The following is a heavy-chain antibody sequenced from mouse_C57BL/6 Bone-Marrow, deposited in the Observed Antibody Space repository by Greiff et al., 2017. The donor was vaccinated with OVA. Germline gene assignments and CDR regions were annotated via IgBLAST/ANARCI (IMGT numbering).Heavy chain of an antibody. J-gene: IGHJ1*03. CDR1: GYTFTNYW. V-gene: IGHV1-63*01. CDR2: IYPGGGYT. CDR3: ARFWSLYWYFDV. Sequence: QVQPKESGAELVRPGTSVKMSCKASGYTFTNYWIGWAKQRPGHGLEWIGDIYPGGGYTNYNEKFKGKATLTADKSSSTAYMQFSSLTSEDSAIYYCARFWSLYWYFDVWGTGTTVTVSS.